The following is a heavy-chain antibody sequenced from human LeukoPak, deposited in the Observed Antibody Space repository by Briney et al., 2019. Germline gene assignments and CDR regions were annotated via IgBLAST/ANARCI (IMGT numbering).Heavy chain of an antibody. CDR2: ISYDGSNK. CDR1: GFTFSSYA. Sequence: PGGSLRLSCAASGFTFSSYAMHWVRQAPGKGLEWVAVISYDGSNKYYADSVKGRFTISRDNSKNTLYLQMNSLRAEDTAVYYCARPRVLPNWFDPWGQGTLVTVSS. J-gene: IGHJ5*02. V-gene: IGHV3-30*11. CDR3: ARPRVLPNWFDP. D-gene: IGHD3-10*01.